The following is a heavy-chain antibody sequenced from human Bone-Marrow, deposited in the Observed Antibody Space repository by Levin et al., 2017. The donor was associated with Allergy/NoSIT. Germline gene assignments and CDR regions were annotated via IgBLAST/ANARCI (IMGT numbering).Heavy chain of an antibody. V-gene: IGHV3-11*05. CDR3: ARVWPPSPVKPHYDILTGYSQSSFDY. D-gene: IGHD3-9*01. CDR2: ISSSSSYT. CDR1: GFTFSDYY. Sequence: GGSLRLSCAASGFTFSDYYMSWIRQAPGKGLEWVSYISSSSSYTNYADSVKGRFTISRDNAKNSLYLQMNSLRAEDTAVYYCARVWPPSPVKPHYDILTGYSQSSFDYWGQGTLVTVSS. J-gene: IGHJ4*02.